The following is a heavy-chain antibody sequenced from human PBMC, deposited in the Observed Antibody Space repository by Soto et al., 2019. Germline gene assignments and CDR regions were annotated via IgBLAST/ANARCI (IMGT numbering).Heavy chain of an antibody. J-gene: IGHJ4*02. CDR2: IRSKAYGGTT. D-gene: IGHD6-19*01. V-gene: IGHV3-49*03. CDR1: GFTFGDYA. CDR3: TKTSPQWLFSY. Sequence: PGGSLRLSCTASGFTFGDYAMSWFRQAPGKGLEWVGFIRSKAYGGTTEYAASVKGRFTISRDDSKSIAYLQMNSLKTEDTAVYYCTKTSPQWLFSYWGQGTLVTVSS.